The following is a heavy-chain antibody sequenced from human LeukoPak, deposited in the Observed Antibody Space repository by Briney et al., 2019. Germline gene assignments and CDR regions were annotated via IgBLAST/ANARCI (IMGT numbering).Heavy chain of an antibody. J-gene: IGHJ4*02. V-gene: IGHV4-31*03. Sequence: SETLSLTCTVSGVSISSGGYYWRWLRQHPGKGREWIAYIYYSGSTYYHPSLKSRVTISVDTSKNLFSLKLSSVTAADTAVYYCAREGSSGVFDYWGQGTLVTVSS. D-gene: IGHD6-6*01. CDR2: IYYSGST. CDR1: GVSISSGGYY. CDR3: AREGSSGVFDY.